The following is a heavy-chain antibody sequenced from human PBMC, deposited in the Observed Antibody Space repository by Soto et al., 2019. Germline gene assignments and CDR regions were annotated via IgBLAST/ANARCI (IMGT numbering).Heavy chain of an antibody. V-gene: IGHV1-69*04. CDR1: GDTFNSNA. J-gene: IGHJ4*02. CDR3: ARVPDRPPAQVN. Sequence: QVQLVQSGAEVRKPGSSVKVSCKTSGDTFNSNAIGWVRQAPGQGLEWMGRIVPILGVADYAQKFQGRVTLTADKSTSTVYMELSSLRSEDTALYYCARVPDRPPAQVNWGQGTLVTVSS. D-gene: IGHD2-2*01. CDR2: IVPILGVA.